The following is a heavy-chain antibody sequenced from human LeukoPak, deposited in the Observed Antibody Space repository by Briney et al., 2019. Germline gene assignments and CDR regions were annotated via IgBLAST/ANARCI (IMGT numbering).Heavy chain of an antibody. J-gene: IGHJ3*02. Sequence: SQTLSLTCTVSGGSISSGGYYWSWIRQPPGKGLEWIGYIYHSGSTYYNPSLKSRVTISVDRSKNQFSLKLSSVTAADTAVYYCARVCSSTSGYPRGVFNMWGKGTMVTASS. D-gene: IGHD2-2*01. CDR1: GGSISSGGYY. CDR3: ARVCSSTSGYPRGVFNM. V-gene: IGHV4-30-2*01. CDR2: IYHSGST.